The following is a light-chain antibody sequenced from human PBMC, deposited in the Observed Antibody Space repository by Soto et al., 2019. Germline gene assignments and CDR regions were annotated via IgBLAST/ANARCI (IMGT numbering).Light chain of an antibody. CDR1: QSVSTN. CDR3: QQYDKWPRT. Sequence: VMTQSPATLSVSPGERAALSCRASQSVSTNLAWYQQKPGQPPRLLIYFASTRANAVPARFTAGGSGTEFPLTSSSLQSDDLAVYYCQQYDKWPRTFGQGTKVEIK. CDR2: FAS. J-gene: IGKJ1*01. V-gene: IGKV3-15*01.